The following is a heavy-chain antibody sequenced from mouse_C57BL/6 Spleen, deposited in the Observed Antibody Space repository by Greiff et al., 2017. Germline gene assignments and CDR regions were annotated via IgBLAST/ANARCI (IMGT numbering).Heavy chain of an antibody. CDR3: ARHGDYDGNFDY. D-gene: IGHD2-4*01. J-gene: IGHJ2*01. CDR1: GFTFSSYT. V-gene: IGHV5-9*01. CDR2: ISGGGGNT. Sequence: VVESGGGLVKPGGSLKLSCAASGFTFSSYTMSWVRQTPEKRLEWVATISGGGGNTYYPDSVKGRFTISREKAKNTLYLQMSSLRSEDTALYYCARHGDYDGNFDYWGQGTTLTVSS.